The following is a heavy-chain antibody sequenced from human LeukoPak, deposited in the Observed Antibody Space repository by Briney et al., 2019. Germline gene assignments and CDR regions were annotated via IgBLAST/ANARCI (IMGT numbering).Heavy chain of an antibody. D-gene: IGHD2-2*01. CDR3: ARWARAPAY. J-gene: IGHJ4*02. V-gene: IGHV3-7*01. Sequence: GGSLRLSCAASGFTFSTDWMSWVRQAPVKGLEWVATIKEDGTEKYYVDSVKGRFTISRDNAKKSLYLQMNSLRAEDTALYYCARWARAPAYGGQGPLVTVSS. CDR2: IKEDGTEK. CDR1: GFTFSTDW.